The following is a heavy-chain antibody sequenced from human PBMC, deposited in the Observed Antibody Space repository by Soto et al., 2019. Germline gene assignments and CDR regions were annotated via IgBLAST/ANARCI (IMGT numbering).Heavy chain of an antibody. CDR2: IIPTLGIT. CDR3: ARDGGEGGSWHS. J-gene: IGHJ4*02. V-gene: IGHV1-69*08. CDR1: GDTFSSYT. D-gene: IGHD6-13*01. Sequence: QVQLVQSGAEVKKPGSSVKVSCKASGDTFSSYTISWVRQAPGQGLEWMGRIIPTLGITIYAQKFQGRVTVTADKSTSTAYMELSSLRSEDTDVYYCARDGGEGGSWHSWGQGNLVTVSS.